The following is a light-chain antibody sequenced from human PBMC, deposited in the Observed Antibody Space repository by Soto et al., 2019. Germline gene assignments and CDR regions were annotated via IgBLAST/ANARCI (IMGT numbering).Light chain of an antibody. CDR3: MQGTHWPYT. Sequence: DVVMTQSPLSLPVTLGQPASISCRSSQSLVHSDGNTYLNWFQQRPGQSPRRLICKVSNRDSGVQDRFSGSASGTDFTLKISRVEAEDVGVYYCMQGTHWPYTYGQGTKLEIK. CDR1: QSLVHSDGNTY. CDR2: KVS. J-gene: IGKJ2*01. V-gene: IGKV2-30*02.